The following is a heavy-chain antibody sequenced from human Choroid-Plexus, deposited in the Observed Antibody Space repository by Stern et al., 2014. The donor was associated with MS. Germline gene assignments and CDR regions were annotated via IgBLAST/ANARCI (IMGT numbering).Heavy chain of an antibody. CDR3: AKDRQYLTYFFDH. J-gene: IGHJ5*02. CDR1: GFTLGSCA. D-gene: IGHD2/OR15-2a*01. CDR2: VSYDGSNK. Sequence: QVQLVQSGGGVVQPGRPLRLSCVASGFTLGSCAMHWVRQAPGKGLEWVAGVSYDGSNKYYADSVKGRFTISRDNSQNTLYMRMSSLRPEDTAVYYCAKDRQYLTYFFDHWGQGSLVTVSS. V-gene: IGHV3-30*18.